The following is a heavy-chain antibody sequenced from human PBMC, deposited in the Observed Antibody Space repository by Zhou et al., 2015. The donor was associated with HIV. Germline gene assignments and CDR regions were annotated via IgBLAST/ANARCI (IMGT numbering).Heavy chain of an antibody. J-gene: IGHJ4*02. Sequence: QVQLVQSGAEVKKPGASVKVSCKASGYTFTSYYMHWVRQAPGQGLEWMGIINPSGGSTSYAQKFQGRVTMTRDTSTSTVYMELSSLRSEDTAVYYCARSYGSGSYYNQAGSYYFDYWGQGTLVTVSS. CDR1: GYTFTSYY. V-gene: IGHV1-46*01. D-gene: IGHD3-10*01. CDR3: ARSYGSGSYYNQAGSYYFDY. CDR2: INPSGGST.